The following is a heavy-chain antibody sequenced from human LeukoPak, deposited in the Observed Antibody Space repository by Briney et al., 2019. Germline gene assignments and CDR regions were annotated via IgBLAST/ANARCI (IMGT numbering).Heavy chain of an antibody. CDR3: GKTTVGYSSGQKPAWPVDY. CDR1: GFTFSSYS. V-gene: IGHV3-48*04. D-gene: IGHD5-18*01. Sequence: PGGSLRLSCAASGFTFSSYSMNWVRQAPGKGLEWVSYISSSSSTIYYADSVKGRFTISRDNAKNSLYLQINSLRAEDTAVYYCGKTTVGYSSGQKPAWPVDYWGQGTLVTVSS. J-gene: IGHJ4*02. CDR2: ISSSSSTI.